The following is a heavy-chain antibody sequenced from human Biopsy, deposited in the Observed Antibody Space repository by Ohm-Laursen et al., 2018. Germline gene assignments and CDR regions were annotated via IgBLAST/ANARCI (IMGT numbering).Heavy chain of an antibody. CDR3: ARDRGYFSDWTLPGFFHL. CDR2: VYYTGGT. Sequence: SDTLSLTCTVSGDSISSYYWSWIRQPPGKGLQWIGYVYYTGGTDYNPSLQSRVTISADTSKNHFSLRLRSVTPADTAIFYCARDRGYFSDWTLPGFFHLWGRGTLVAVSS. CDR1: GDSISSYY. J-gene: IGHJ2*01. V-gene: IGHV4-59*01. D-gene: IGHD2-15*01.